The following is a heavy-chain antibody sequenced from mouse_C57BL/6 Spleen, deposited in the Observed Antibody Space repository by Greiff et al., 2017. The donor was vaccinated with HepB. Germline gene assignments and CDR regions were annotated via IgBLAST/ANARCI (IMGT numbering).Heavy chain of an antibody. D-gene: IGHD1-1*01. V-gene: IGHV1-26*01. J-gene: IGHJ1*03. Sequence: EVQLQQSGPELVKPGASVKISCKASGYTFTDYYMNWVKQSHGKSLEWIGDINPNNGGTSYNQKFKGKATLTVDKSSSTAYMELRSLTSEDSAVYYCARSYRSSYRSYWYFDVWGTGTTVTVSS. CDR1: GYTFTDYY. CDR3: ARSYRSSYRSYWYFDV. CDR2: INPNNGGT.